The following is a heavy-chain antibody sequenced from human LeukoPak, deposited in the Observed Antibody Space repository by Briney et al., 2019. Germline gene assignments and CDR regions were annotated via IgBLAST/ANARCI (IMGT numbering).Heavy chain of an antibody. CDR3: ARRMTSITAFDY. Sequence: ASVKVSCKASGYIFTNYYIRWVRQAPGQGLEWMGIINPSGGTTSYTQKFQGRVTMTRDTSTSTVYLEVSSLRSEDTAFYYCARRMTSITAFDYWGQGTLVTVSS. CDR1: GYIFTNYY. V-gene: IGHV1-46*01. CDR2: INPSGGTT. J-gene: IGHJ4*02. D-gene: IGHD4-11*01.